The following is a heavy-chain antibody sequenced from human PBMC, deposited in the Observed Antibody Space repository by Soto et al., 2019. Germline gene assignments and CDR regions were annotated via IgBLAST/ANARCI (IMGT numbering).Heavy chain of an antibody. J-gene: IGHJ6*03. CDR1: GFNFGNYA. D-gene: IGHD4-17*01. CDR3: AKDKSTGEYSYYRYMDV. CDR2: ISWNSGQL. Sequence: EVRLVESGGGLVQPDRPLRLSCEVSGFNFGNYAMHWVRQVLGKGLEWVSAISWNSGQLDYADSVRGRFTISRDNGKNSLYLEMNSLRPDDTALYFCAKDKSTGEYSYYRYMDVWGRGTTVIVSS. V-gene: IGHV3-9*01.